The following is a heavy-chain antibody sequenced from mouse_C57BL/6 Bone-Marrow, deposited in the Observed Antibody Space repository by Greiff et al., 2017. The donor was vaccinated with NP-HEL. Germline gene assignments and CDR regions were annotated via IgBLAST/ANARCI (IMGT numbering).Heavy chain of an antibody. V-gene: IGHV5-6*01. CDR1: GFTFSSYG. D-gene: IGHD1-1*01. J-gene: IGHJ2*01. CDR2: ISSGGSYT. CDR3: ARKSPFYYGSSFDY. Sequence: EVKLVESGGDLVKPGGSLKLSCAASGFTFSSYGMSWVRQTPDTRLEWVATISSGGSYTYYPDSVKGRFTISRDNAKNTLYLQMSSLKSEDTAMYYCARKSPFYYGSSFDYWGQGTTLTVSS.